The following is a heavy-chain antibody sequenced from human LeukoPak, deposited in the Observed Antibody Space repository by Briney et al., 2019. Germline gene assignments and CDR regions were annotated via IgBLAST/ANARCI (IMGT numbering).Heavy chain of an antibody. CDR2: IKQDGSEK. D-gene: IGHD2-15*01. CDR1: GFTFSSYW. Sequence: PGGSLRLSCAASGFTFSSYWMSWVRQAPGKGLEWVANIKQDGSEKYYVDSVKGRFTISRDNSKNTLFLQMNSLRAEDTAIYYCAKEVVVVAAAIDYWGQGTLVTVSS. J-gene: IGHJ4*02. V-gene: IGHV3-7*05. CDR3: AKEVVVVAAAIDY.